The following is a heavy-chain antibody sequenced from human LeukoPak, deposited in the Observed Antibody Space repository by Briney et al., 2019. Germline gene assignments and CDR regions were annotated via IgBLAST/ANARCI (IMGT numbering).Heavy chain of an antibody. V-gene: IGHV1-2*06. CDR1: GYTFTDYY. D-gene: IGHD6-19*01. Sequence: ASVKVSCKASGYTFTDYYMHWVRQAPGQGLEWMGRINPYSGGTNYAQKFQGRVTTTRDTSISTAYMELSRLKSDDTAVYYCARDYSSGWYVYWGQGTLVTVSS. CDR3: ARDYSSGWYVY. J-gene: IGHJ4*02. CDR2: INPYSGGT.